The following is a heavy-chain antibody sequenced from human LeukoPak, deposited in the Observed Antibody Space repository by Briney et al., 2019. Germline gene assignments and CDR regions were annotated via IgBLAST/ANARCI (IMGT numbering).Heavy chain of an antibody. CDR1: GLTFSSYS. CDR3: ARDRGIQLWSRSGYDAFDI. J-gene: IGHJ3*02. V-gene: IGHV3-21*01. D-gene: IGHD5-18*01. CDR2: ISSSSSYI. Sequence: GGSLRLSCAASGLTFSSYSMNWVRQAPGKGLEWVASISSSSSYIYYADSVKGRFTISRDNAKNSLYLQMNGVRAEDTAVYYCARDRGIQLWSRSGYDAFDIWGQGTMVTVSS.